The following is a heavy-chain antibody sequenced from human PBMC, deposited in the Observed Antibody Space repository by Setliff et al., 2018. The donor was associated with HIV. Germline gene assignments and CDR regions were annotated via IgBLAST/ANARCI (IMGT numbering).Heavy chain of an antibody. D-gene: IGHD2-21*02. CDR2: IYYSGTT. Sequence: PSETLSLTCNVTGASIRATSYPWGWIRQPPGWGLEWIGSIYYSGTTFYNPSLKSRVFISIDASKNQFSLRLSSLTAADTALYYCARHGGRDQINWFDPWGQGTLVTVSS. CDR1: GASIRATSYP. CDR3: ARHGGRDQINWFDP. J-gene: IGHJ5*02. V-gene: IGHV4-39*01.